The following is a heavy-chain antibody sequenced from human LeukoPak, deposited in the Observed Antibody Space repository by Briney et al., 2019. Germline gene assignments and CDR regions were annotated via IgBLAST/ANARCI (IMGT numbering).Heavy chain of an antibody. D-gene: IGHD5-18*01. CDR2: INHSGDT. V-gene: IGHV4-34*01. CDR1: GGSFIDYY. CDR3: ARIQLWQLRYFDY. J-gene: IGHJ4*02. Sequence: SEALSLTCAVYGGSFIDYYWIWIRQPPGRGLEWIGEINHSGDTKYNPSLKSRVTISVDTSKNQFSLKVSSVTAADTAVYYCARIQLWQLRYFDYWGQGTLVTVSS.